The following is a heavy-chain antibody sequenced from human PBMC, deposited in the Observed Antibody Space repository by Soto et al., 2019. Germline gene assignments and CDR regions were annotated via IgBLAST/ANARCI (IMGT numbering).Heavy chain of an antibody. CDR1: GFTFSDYY. J-gene: IGHJ5*02. CDR3: AGGGEPTMVRGVITSWFDP. V-gene: IGHV3-11*05. D-gene: IGHD3-10*01. Sequence: QVQLVESGGGLVKPGGSLRLSCAASGFTFSDYYMSWIRQAPGKGLEWVSYISSSSSYTNYADSGKGRFTISRDNAKNSLYLQRNSLRAEDTAVYYCAGGGEPTMVRGVITSWFDPWGQGTLVTVSS. CDR2: ISSSSSYT.